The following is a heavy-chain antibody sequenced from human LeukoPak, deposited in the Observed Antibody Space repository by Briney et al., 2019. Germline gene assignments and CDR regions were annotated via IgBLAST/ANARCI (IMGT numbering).Heavy chain of an antibody. CDR3: ARSPGVTGTTNY. CDR2: INPNSGRT. V-gene: IGHV1-2*06. J-gene: IGHJ4*02. D-gene: IGHD1-20*01. CDR1: GYTFTVYY. Sequence: ASVTVSFTASGYTFTVYYMHWVRQAPGQGLEWMGRINPNSGRTNYAQKFQGRVTMTRDTSISTAYMELSRLRSDDTAVYYCARSPGVTGTTNYWGQGTLVTVSS.